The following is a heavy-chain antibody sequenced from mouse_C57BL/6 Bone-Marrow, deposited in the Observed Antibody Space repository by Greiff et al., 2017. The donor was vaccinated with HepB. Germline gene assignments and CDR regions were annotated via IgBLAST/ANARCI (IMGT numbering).Heavy chain of an antibody. CDR2: INPYNGGT. Sequence: EVQLQESGPVLVKPGASVKMSCKASGYTFTDYYMNWVKQSHGKSLKWIGVINPYNGGTSYNQKFKGKATLTVDKSSSTAYMELNSLTSEDSAVYYCATNYYGSSLYWYFDVWGTGTTVTVSS. D-gene: IGHD1-1*01. CDR1: GYTFTDYY. CDR3: ATNYYGSSLYWYFDV. J-gene: IGHJ1*03. V-gene: IGHV1-19*01.